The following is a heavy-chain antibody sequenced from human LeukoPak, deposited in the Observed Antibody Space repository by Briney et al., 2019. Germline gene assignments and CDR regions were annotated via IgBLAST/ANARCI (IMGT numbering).Heavy chain of an antibody. J-gene: IGHJ4*02. CDR3: ARERYDSPHDY. D-gene: IGHD3-22*01. CDR1: GFTFSSYW. Sequence: GSLRLSFAASGFTFSSYWMSWVRQAPGKGLEWVANIKQDGSEKYYVDSVKGRFTISRDNARNSLYLQMNSLRAEDTAVYYCARERYDSPHDYWGQGTLVTVSS. CDR2: IKQDGSEK. V-gene: IGHV3-7*01.